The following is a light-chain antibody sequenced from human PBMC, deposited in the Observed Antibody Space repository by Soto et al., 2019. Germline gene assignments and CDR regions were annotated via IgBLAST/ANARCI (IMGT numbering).Light chain of an antibody. CDR3: QQYNNWPPMT. CDR2: GAS. Sequence: EIVMTQSPATLSLSPGERATLSCRASQSVSSSYLAWYQQKPGQAPRLLIYGASSRATGIPDRFSGSGSGTEVTLTISSLQSEDFAVYYCQQYNNWPPMTFGQGTRLEIK. CDR1: QSVSSSY. V-gene: IGKV3D-15*01. J-gene: IGKJ5*01.